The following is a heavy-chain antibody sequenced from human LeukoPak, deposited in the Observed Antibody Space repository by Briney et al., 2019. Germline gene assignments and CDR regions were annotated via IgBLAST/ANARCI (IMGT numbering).Heavy chain of an antibody. CDR1: GGSISSSNYY. CDR3: ARLTPPGPPLFDY. CDR2: IYYSGRT. J-gene: IGHJ4*02. V-gene: IGHV4-39*07. D-gene: IGHD3-9*01. Sequence: SETLSLTCTVSGGSISSSNYYWGWIRQPPGKGLEWIGNIYYSGRTNYNPSLKSRVTISVDTSKNQFSLKLSSVTAADTAVYYCARLTPPGPPLFDYWGQGTLVTVSS.